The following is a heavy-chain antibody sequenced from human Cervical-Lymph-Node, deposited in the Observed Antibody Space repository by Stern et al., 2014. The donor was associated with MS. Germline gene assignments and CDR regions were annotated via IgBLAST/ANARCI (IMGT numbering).Heavy chain of an antibody. V-gene: IGHV2-26*01. J-gene: IGHJ5*02. D-gene: IGHD1-1*01. CDR2: IFSNDAN. Sequence: QVTLKESGPVLVKPTETLTLTCTVSGFSLSNARMGVSWIRQPPGKALEWLAHIFSNDANSYSTSLKSRLTISKDTSKSQVVLTMTNMDPVDTATYYCAFGAGTTSAWFDPWGQGTLVTVSS. CDR1: GFSLSNARMG. CDR3: AFGAGTTSAWFDP.